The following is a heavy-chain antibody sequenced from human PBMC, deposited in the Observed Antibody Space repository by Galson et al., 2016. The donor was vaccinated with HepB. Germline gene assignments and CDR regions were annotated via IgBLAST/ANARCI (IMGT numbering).Heavy chain of an antibody. V-gene: IGHV3-74*01. J-gene: IGHJ4*02. CDR2: LKGDRTVI. Sequence: SLRLSCAASGFSLSPYWMHWVRQAPGKGLVWVSRLKGDRTVISYAGSVKGRFTISRDNAKNTLFLLMTSLRAEDTATYYCARDAAGTGTVFDSWGQGALVTVSS. CDR3: ARDAAGTGTVFDS. CDR1: GFSLSPYW. D-gene: IGHD1-7*01.